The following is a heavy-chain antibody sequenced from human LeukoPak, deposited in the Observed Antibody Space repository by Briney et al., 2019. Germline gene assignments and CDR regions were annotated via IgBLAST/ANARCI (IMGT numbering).Heavy chain of an antibody. Sequence: GGSLRLSCVASGFTFNSFPMHWVRQAPGKGLEWLAVISYDGTNKFYADSVKGRFTISRDNSKNTLYLQMNSLRAEDTAVYYCAKEVGYDSSGYYSPVGYYYGMDVWGQGTTVTVSS. CDR1: GFTFNSFP. J-gene: IGHJ6*02. CDR3: AKEVGYDSSGYYSPVGYYYGMDV. CDR2: ISYDGTNK. V-gene: IGHV3-30-3*01. D-gene: IGHD3-22*01.